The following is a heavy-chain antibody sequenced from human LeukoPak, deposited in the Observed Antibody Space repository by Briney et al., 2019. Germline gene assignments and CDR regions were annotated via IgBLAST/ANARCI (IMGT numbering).Heavy chain of an antibody. D-gene: IGHD5-18*01. V-gene: IGHV3-33*01. J-gene: IGHJ4*02. CDR1: GFTFSSYG. CDR3: ARSHRIQLWLTDY. CDR2: IWYDGSNK. Sequence: GRSLRLSCAASGFTFSSYGMHWVRQAPGKGLEWVAVIWYDGSNKYYADSVKGRFTISRDNSKNTLYLQMNSLRAEDTAVYYCARSHRIQLWLTDYRGQGTLVTVSS.